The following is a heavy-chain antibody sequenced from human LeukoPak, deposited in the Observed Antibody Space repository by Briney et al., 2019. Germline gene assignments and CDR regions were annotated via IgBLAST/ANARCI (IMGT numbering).Heavy chain of an antibody. D-gene: IGHD3-22*01. CDR1: GFTFSSYN. V-gene: IGHV3-48*04. CDR2: ISSSGSTI. CDR3: ARDLRGNYDSSGYYLAGDAFDI. J-gene: IGHJ3*02. Sequence: GGSLRLSCAASGFTFSSYNMNWVRQAPGKGLEWVSYISSSGSTIYYADSVKGRFTISRDNAKNSLYLQMNSLRAEDTAVYYCARDLRGNYDSSGYYLAGDAFDIWGQGTMVTVSS.